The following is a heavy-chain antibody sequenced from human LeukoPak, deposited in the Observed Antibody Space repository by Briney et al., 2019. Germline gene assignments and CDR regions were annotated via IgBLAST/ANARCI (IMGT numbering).Heavy chain of an antibody. CDR1: GGTFSSYA. Sequence: SVKVSCKASGGTFSSYAISWVRQAPGQGLEWMGRIIPILGIANYAQKFQGRVTITADKSTSTAYMELSRLESGDTAVYYCTREGVYAPDGSGYHRDAFDMWGQGTVVIVSS. CDR3: TREGVYAPDGSGYHRDAFDM. D-gene: IGHD3-22*01. V-gene: IGHV1-69*04. CDR2: IIPILGIA. J-gene: IGHJ3*02.